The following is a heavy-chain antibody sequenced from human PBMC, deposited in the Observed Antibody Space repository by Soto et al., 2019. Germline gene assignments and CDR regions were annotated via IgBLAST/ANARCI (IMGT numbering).Heavy chain of an antibody. CDR3: ARDPSYARTYYYDSSGFLFDY. D-gene: IGHD3-22*01. J-gene: IGHJ4*02. V-gene: IGHV3-30-3*01. CDR1: GFTFSSYA. CDR2: ISYDGSNK. Sequence: GGSLRLSCAASGFTFSSYAMHWVRQAPGKRLEWVAVISYDGSNKYYADSVKGRFTISRDNSKNTLYLQMNSLRAEDTAVYYCARDPSYARTYYYDSSGFLFDYWGQGTLVTVSS.